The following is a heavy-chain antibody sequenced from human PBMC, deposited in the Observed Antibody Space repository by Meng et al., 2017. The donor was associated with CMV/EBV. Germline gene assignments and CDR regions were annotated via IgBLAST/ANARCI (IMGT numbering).Heavy chain of an antibody. V-gene: IGHV3-48*03. Sequence: GGSLRLSCAASGFTFSSYEMNWVRQAPGKGLEWVSYISSSGSTIYYADSVKGGFTISRDNAKNSLYLQMNSLRAEDTAVYYCARDGAVAGTLGYYYYYGMDVWGQGTTVTVSS. CDR3: ARDGAVAGTLGYYYYYGMDV. CDR1: GFTFSSYE. J-gene: IGHJ6*02. D-gene: IGHD6-19*01. CDR2: ISSSGSTI.